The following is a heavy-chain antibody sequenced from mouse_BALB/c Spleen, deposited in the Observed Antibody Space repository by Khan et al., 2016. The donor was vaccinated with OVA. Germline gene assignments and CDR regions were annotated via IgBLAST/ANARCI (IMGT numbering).Heavy chain of an antibody. CDR2: ISYSGST. J-gene: IGHJ2*01. Sequence: EVQLVESGPGLVKPSQSLSLTCTVTGYSITSGYGWNWIRQFPGNKLEWMGYISYSGSTNYNPSLKSRISITRDTSKNQFFLQLNSVTTEDTAAYYYVRAARIEYWGQGTTLTVSS. CDR3: VRAARIEY. V-gene: IGHV3-2*02. D-gene: IGHD1-2*01. CDR1: GYSITSGYG.